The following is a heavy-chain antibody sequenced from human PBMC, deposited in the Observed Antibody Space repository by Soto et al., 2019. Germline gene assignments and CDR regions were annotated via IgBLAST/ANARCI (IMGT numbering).Heavy chain of an antibody. J-gene: IGHJ4*02. V-gene: IGHV4-61*01. CDR1: GGSFKSGSYY. CDR3: ARDYDYFDH. D-gene: IGHD3-16*01. CDR2: VYYTGRT. Sequence: QVLLQESGPGLVRPSATLSLTCTVSGGSFKSGSYYWSWVRQPPGKGLEWIGYVYYTGRTSYSPSLKSRVTISADTSKNQFSLILTSVTAADTAVYYCARDYDYFDHWGQGSLVTVSS.